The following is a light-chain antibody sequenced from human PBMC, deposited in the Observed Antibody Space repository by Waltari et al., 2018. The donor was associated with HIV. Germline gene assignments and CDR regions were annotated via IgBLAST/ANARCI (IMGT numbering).Light chain of an antibody. V-gene: IGLV1-36*01. CDR2: YDD. CDR1: SSNIGNNA. CDR3: VAWDDSLNGVV. J-gene: IGLJ2*01. Sequence: QSVLTPPPSVSEAPRQRVTIPCSGSSSNIGNNAVNWYQQLPGKPPKLLIYYDDLLASGVSDRFSGSKSGTSASLAISGLQSEDESDYYCVAWDDSLNGVVFGGGTKLTVL.